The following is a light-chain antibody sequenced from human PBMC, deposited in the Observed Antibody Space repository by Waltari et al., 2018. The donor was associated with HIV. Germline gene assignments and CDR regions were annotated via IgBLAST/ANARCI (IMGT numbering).Light chain of an antibody. CDR1: SAGYD. V-gene: IGLV1-40*01. Sequence: QSDLTQPPSVSGAPGQRVTISCSGVSAGYDVHWYQQLPVTAPKLLIYVNSNPPSGVPYRFSGSKAGPVASLPIPGRQAEDEADYYCQSYDSSLSSSVFGGGTRLTVL. J-gene: IGLJ2*01. CDR3: QSYDSSLSSSV. CDR2: VNS.